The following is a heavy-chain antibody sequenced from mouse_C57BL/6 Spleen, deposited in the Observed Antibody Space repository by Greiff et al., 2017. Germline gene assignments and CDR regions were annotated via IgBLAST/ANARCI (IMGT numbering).Heavy chain of an antibody. V-gene: IGHV1-61*01. CDR2: IYPSDSET. CDR3: ARGWDPSMDY. J-gene: IGHJ4*01. Sequence: QVQLKQPGAELVRPGSSVKLSCKASGYTFTSYWMDWVKQRPGQGLEWIGNIYPSDSETHYNQKFKDKATLTVDKSSSTAYMQLSSLTSEDSAVYYCARGWDPSMDYWGQGTSVTVSS. D-gene: IGHD4-1*01. CDR1: GYTFTSYW.